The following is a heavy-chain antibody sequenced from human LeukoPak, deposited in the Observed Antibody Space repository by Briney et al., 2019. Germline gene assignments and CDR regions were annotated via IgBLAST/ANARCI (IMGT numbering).Heavy chain of an antibody. CDR3: ARDLLRYSSGWYGYYFDY. CDR2: IIPIFGTA. CDR1: GYTFTSYG. J-gene: IGHJ4*02. D-gene: IGHD6-19*01. Sequence: GASVKVSCKASGYTFTSYGISWVRQAPGQGLEWMGGIIPIFGTANYAQKFQGRVTITADESTSTAYMELSSLRSEDTAVYYCARDLLRYSSGWYGYYFDYWGQGTLVTVSS. V-gene: IGHV1-69*13.